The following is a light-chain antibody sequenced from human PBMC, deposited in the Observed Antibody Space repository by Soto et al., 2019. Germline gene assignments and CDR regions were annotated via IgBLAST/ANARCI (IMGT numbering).Light chain of an antibody. CDR3: QQYGTSPLT. CDR1: QSVSSSY. V-gene: IGKV3-20*01. CDR2: GAS. Sequence: EIVLTQSPGTLSLSPGERVTLSCRASQSVSSSYLAWYQQKPGQAPRLLIYGASSRATGIPDRISGSGSGTDFTLTISRLEPEDFAVYFCQQYGTSPLTFGGGTKVDIK. J-gene: IGKJ4*01.